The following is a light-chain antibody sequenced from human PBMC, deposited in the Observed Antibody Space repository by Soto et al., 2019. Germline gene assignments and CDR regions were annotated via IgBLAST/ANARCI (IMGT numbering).Light chain of an antibody. CDR3: AVWDGSLNGGV. CDR2: SNN. Sequence: QLVLTQPSSASGTPGQRVTISCSGGSSNIGRDTVSWYQHLPGTAPKLLIYSNNQRPSGVPDRFSGSKSATSASLAISGLQSEDEADYYCAVWDGSLNGGVFGGGTKLTVL. V-gene: IGLV1-44*01. J-gene: IGLJ3*02. CDR1: SSNIGRDT.